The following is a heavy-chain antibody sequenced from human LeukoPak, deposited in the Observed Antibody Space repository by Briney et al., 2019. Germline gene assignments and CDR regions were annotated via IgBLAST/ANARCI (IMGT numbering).Heavy chain of an antibody. D-gene: IGHD2-2*01. CDR1: GGSISSYY. V-gene: IGHV4-4*07. J-gene: IGHJ3*02. Sequence: SETLSLTCTVSGGSISSYYWSWIRQPAGKGLEWIGRIHTSGSTNYNPSLKSRVTMSVDTSKNQFSLKLSSVTAADTAVYYCVKSNSRYQPWTLDIWGRGTMVTVSS. CDR3: VKSNSRYQPWTLDI. CDR2: IHTSGST.